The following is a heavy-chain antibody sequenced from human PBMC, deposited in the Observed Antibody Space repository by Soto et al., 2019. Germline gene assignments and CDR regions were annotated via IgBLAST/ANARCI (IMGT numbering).Heavy chain of an antibody. V-gene: IGHV1-2*02. CDR3: ARGGGVGVAGSAAFDM. CDR1: GYPVTAYY. CDR2: INPATGAA. D-gene: IGHD3-3*01. Sequence: QLHLVQSGAVVKKPGASVTVSCSASGYPVTAYYMHWVRQAPGRGLEWMGGINPATGAAKYTQTFQGRVPMTRDTSTSTVFKELSGLTSEDTAGFYWARGGGVGVAGSAAFDMWGQGTLVTVSS. J-gene: IGHJ3*02.